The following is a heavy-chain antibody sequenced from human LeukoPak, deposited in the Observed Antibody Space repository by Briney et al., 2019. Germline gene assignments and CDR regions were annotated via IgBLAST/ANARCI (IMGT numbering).Heavy chain of an antibody. J-gene: IGHJ4*02. D-gene: IGHD2/OR15-2a*01. Sequence: GSLRLSCAASGFTFSHAWMSWVRQAPGKGLEWLGRIKSKTEGETTDYAAPVRGRFTISRDDSKNTLYLQMNSLKTEDTVVYYCTSNMVQWGQGTLVTVSS. CDR1: GFTFSHAW. CDR2: IKSKTEGETT. CDR3: TSNMVQ. V-gene: IGHV3-15*01.